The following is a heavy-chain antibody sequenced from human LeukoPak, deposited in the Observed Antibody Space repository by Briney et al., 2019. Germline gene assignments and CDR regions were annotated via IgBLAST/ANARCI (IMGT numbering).Heavy chain of an antibody. V-gene: IGHV4-30-2*01. CDR2: IYHSGST. Sequence: SETLSLTCAVSGGSISSYYWSWLRQPPGKGLEWIGYIYHSGSTYYNPSLKSRVTITANRSKTHSPPTLSPPNTADTAVYYCAREDCSSTSCYADYWGQGTLVTVSS. CDR1: GGSISSYY. CDR3: AREDCSSTSCYADY. D-gene: IGHD2-2*01. J-gene: IGHJ4*02.